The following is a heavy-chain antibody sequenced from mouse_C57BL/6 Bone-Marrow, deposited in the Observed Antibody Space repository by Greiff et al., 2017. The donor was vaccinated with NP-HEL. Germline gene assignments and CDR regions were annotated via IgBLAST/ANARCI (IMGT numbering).Heavy chain of an antibody. V-gene: IGHV1-55*01. J-gene: IGHJ4*01. CDR1: GYTFTSYW. CDR2: IYPVSGST. Sequence: VQLQQPGAELVKPGASVTMSCKASGYTFTSYWITWVKQTPGHGLEWIGDIYPVSGSTNYNEKFKSKATLTVDTSSSTAYMQLSSLTSEDSAVYYCARLGDYWGKGTSVTVSS. CDR3: ARLGDY.